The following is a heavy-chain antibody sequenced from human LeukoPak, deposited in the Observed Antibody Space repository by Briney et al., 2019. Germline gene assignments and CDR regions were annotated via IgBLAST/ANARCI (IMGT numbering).Heavy chain of an antibody. CDR3: ARGVYYDSSGYCAY. Sequence: GGSLRLSCAASGFTFSSYSMNWVRQAPGKGLEWVSSISSSSRYIYYADSVKGRFTISRDNAKNSLYLQMNSLRAEDTAVFYCARGVYYDSSGYCAYWGQGTLVTVSS. CDR2: ISSSSRYI. D-gene: IGHD3-22*01. J-gene: IGHJ4*02. V-gene: IGHV3-21*01. CDR1: GFTFSSYS.